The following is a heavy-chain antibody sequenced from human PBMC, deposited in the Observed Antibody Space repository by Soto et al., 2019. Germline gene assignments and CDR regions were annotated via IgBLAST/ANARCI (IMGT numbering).Heavy chain of an antibody. V-gene: IGHV1-8*01. Sequence: QVQLVQSGAEVKKPGASVKVSCKASGYTFTSYDINWVRQATGQGLEWMGWMNPNSGNTGYAQKFQGRVTMTRNTSINTAYMELSSLRSEDTAVYYCARGGWEPTYYYYYGMDVWGQGTTVTVSS. J-gene: IGHJ6*02. CDR3: ARGGWEPTYYYYYGMDV. CDR2: MNPNSGNT. D-gene: IGHD1-26*01. CDR1: GYTFTSYD.